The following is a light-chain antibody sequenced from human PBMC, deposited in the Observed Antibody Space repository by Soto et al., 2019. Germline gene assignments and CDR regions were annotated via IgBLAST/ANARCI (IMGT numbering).Light chain of an antibody. CDR3: GSYTSTGSDV. J-gene: IGLJ1*01. Sequence: QSALTQPASVSGSPGQSIAISCTGTSSDVGGYNSVSWYHQYPGKVPKLMIYDVTNRPSGVSDRFSGSKSGNTASLTISGLQAEDEGDYYCGSYTSTGSDVFGTGTKVTVL. V-gene: IGLV2-14*01. CDR1: SSDVGGYNS. CDR2: DVT.